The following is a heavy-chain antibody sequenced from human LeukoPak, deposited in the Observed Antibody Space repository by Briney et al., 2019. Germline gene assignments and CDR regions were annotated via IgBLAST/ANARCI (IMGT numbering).Heavy chain of an antibody. CDR2: ISYDGSNK. J-gene: IGHJ3*02. V-gene: IGHV3-30*18. CDR3: AKVPPRDYDSSGYPSNAFDI. CDR1: GFTFSSYG. D-gene: IGHD3-22*01. Sequence: GRSLRLSCAASGFTFSSYGMHWVRQAPGKGLEWVAVISYDGSNKYYADSVKGRFTISRDNSKNTLYLQMNSLRAEDTAVYYCAKVPPRDYDSSGYPSNAFDIWGQGTMVTVSS.